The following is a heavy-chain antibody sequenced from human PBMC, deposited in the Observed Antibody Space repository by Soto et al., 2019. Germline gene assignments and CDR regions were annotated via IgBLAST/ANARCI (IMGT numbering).Heavy chain of an antibody. Sequence: SETLSLTCTVSGGSISSYYWSWIRQPAGKGLEWIGRIYTSGSTNYNPSLKSRVTMSVDTSKNQFSLKLSSVTAADTAVYYCARDSSDFWGGYYYFDYWGQGTLVTVSS. CDR1: GGSISSYY. CDR2: IYTSGST. CDR3: ARDSSDFWGGYYYFDY. J-gene: IGHJ4*02. V-gene: IGHV4-4*07. D-gene: IGHD3-3*01.